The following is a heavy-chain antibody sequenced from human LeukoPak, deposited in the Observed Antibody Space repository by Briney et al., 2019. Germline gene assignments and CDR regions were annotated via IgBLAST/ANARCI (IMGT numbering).Heavy chain of an antibody. D-gene: IGHD6-19*01. CDR1: GFNFNDAA. V-gene: IGHV3-23*01. J-gene: IGHJ4*02. CDR3: ARAVGSSGRVYYFAY. CDR2: IAPSGRNT. Sequence: GGSLRLSCAASGFNFNDAAMTWVRQAPGKGLEWVSLIAPSGRNTYYTDSVRGRFTISRDNSKNTLSLQMNSLRVEDTAMYYCARAVGSSGRVYYFAYWGQGTLATVSS.